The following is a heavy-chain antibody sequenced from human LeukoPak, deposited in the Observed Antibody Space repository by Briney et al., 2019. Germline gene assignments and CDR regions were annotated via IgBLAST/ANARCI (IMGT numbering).Heavy chain of an antibody. CDR1: GGSFSGYY. J-gene: IGHJ5*02. V-gene: IGHV4-34*01. CDR3: ARTPPGSSISWFDP. D-gene: IGHD6-13*01. Sequence: PSETLSLTCAVYGGSFSGYYWSWIRPPPGRGREWIGEINHSGSTNYNPSLKSGVTISVDTSKNQFSLKLSSVTAADTAVYYCARTPPGSSISWFDPWGQGTLVTVSS. CDR2: INHSGST.